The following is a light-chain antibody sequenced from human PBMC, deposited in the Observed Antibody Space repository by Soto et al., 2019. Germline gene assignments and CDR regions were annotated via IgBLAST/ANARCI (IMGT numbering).Light chain of an antibody. CDR2: KAS. Sequence: DLQMTQSPSTLSASVGDRVTITCRASQSISIWLAWYQQKPGKAPNLLIYKASNLESGVPSRFSGSGSGTEFTLTISSLQPDDFATYYCQQYSNYWTFGQGTKVEIK. J-gene: IGKJ1*01. V-gene: IGKV1-5*03. CDR3: QQYSNYWT. CDR1: QSISIW.